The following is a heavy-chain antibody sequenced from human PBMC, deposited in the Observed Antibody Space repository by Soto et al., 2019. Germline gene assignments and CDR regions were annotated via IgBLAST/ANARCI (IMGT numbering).Heavy chain of an antibody. CDR2: IIPIFGTA. V-gene: IGHV1-69*01. Sequence: QVQLVQSGAEVKKPGSSVKVSCKASGGTFSSYAISWVRQAPGQGLEWMGGIIPIFGTANYAQKFQGRVTITADECTSPAYMERSSLRSEDTAVYYCARADPYYDILTGPFWAFDYWGQGTLVTVSS. J-gene: IGHJ4*02. D-gene: IGHD3-9*01. CDR1: GGTFSSYA. CDR3: ARADPYYDILTGPFWAFDY.